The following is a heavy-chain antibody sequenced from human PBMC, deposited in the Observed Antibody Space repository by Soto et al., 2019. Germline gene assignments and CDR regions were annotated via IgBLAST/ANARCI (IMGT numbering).Heavy chain of an antibody. D-gene: IGHD3-22*01. Sequence: EVQLVDSGGGLVQPGRSLRLSCGASGFSFDGFAMHWVRQTPGKGLEWVSGISWNSGSIGYADSVKGRFTISRDNAKNSLYLQMNSLRVEDTALYYCAKGSGIYYDSSGYYFEYWGQGTLVTVAS. CDR3: AKGSGIYYDSSGYYFEY. CDR2: ISWNSGSI. CDR1: GFSFDGFA. J-gene: IGHJ4*02. V-gene: IGHV3-9*01.